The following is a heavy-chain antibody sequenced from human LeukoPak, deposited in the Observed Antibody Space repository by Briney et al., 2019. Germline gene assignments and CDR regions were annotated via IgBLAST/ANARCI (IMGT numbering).Heavy chain of an antibody. V-gene: IGHV4-39*07. D-gene: IGHD4-11*01. CDR1: GVSISSSSYY. CDR3: ARTYGNYELDY. CDR2: MYYSGSS. J-gene: IGHJ4*02. Sequence: SQTLSLTCAVSGVSISSSSYYWGWIRQPSGKGLEWIGTMYYSGSSHYNPSLESRVTISVDTSKNQFSLRLNSVTAADTAVYYCARTYGNYELDYWGQGTLVTVSS.